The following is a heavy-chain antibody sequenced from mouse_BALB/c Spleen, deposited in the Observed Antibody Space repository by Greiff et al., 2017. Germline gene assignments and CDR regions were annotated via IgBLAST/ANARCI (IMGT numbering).Heavy chain of an antibody. CDR1: GFTFSSYT. V-gene: IGHV5-6-4*01. CDR2: ISSGGSYT. Sequence: DVMLVESGGGLVKPGGSLKLSCAASGFTFSSYTMSWVRQTPEKRLEWVATISSGGSYTYYPDSVKGRFTISRDNAKNTLYLQMSSLKSEDTAMYYCTREDYYYGSSFYAMDYWGQGTSVTVSS. D-gene: IGHD1-1*01. J-gene: IGHJ4*01. CDR3: TREDYYYGSSFYAMDY.